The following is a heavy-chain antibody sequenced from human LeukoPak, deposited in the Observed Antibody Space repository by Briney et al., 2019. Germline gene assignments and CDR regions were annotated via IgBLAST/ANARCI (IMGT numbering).Heavy chain of an antibody. CDR2: ISYDGSNK. CDR3: ARDPSPYGGNSGVDY. V-gene: IGHV3-30-3*01. J-gene: IGHJ4*02. CDR1: GFTFSSYA. D-gene: IGHD4-23*01. Sequence: GGSLRLSCAASGFTFSSYAMHWVRQAPGKGLEWVAVISYDGSNKYCADSVKGRFTISRDNSKNTLYLQMNSLRAEDTAVYYCARDPSPYGGNSGVDYWGQGTLVTVSS.